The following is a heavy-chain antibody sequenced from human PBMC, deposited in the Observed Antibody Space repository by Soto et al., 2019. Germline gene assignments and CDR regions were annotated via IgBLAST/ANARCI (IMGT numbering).Heavy chain of an antibody. V-gene: IGHV3-21*01. CDR1: GFTFSSYS. D-gene: IGHD6-19*01. CDR2: ISSSSSYI. CDR3: ARDYPSEYKKGSGWYAYYYGMDV. J-gene: IGHJ6*02. Sequence: EVQLVESGGGLVKPGGSLRLSCAASGFTFSSYSMNWVRQAPGKGLEWVSSISSSSSYIYYADSVKGRFTISRDNAKNSLYLQMNSLRAEDTAVYYCARDYPSEYKKGSGWYAYYYGMDVWGQGTTVTVSS.